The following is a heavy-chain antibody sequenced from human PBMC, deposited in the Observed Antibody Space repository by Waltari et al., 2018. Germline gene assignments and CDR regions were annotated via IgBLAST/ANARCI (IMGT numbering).Heavy chain of an antibody. J-gene: IGHJ4*02. V-gene: IGHV1-3*01. Sequence: QVQLVQSGAEVKKPGASVKVSCKASGYTFTSYAMHWVRQAPGHRLEWMGWINAGNGNTKYSQKFQGRVTITRDTSASTAYMELSSLRSEDTAVYYCARGGITIFGVVTLNYFDYWGQGTLVTVSS. CDR1: GYTFTSYA. CDR2: INAGNGNT. D-gene: IGHD3-3*01. CDR3: ARGGITIFGVVTLNYFDY.